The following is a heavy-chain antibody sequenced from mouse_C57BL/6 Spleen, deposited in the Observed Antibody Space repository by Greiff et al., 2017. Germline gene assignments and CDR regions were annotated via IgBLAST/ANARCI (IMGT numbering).Heavy chain of an antibody. CDR3: ARWRNYYGSNWYFDG. CDR1: GYTFTSYG. J-gene: IGHJ1*03. CDR2: IYPRSGNT. V-gene: IGHV1-81*01. D-gene: IGHD1-1*01. Sequence: VMLVESGAELARPGASVKLSCKASGYTFTSYGISWVKQRTGQGLEWIGEIYPRSGNTYYNEKFKGKATLTADKSSSTAYMELRSLTSEDSAVYFCARWRNYYGSNWYFDGWGTGATVTVSS.